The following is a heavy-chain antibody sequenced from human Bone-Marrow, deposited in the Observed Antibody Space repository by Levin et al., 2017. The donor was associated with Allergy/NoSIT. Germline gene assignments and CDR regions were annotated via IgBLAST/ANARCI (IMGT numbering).Heavy chain of an antibody. V-gene: IGHV3-30*18. J-gene: IGHJ4*02. CDR1: GFTFSSYG. CDR2: IAYDGTYK. Sequence: PGGSLRLSCAASGFTFSSYGMHWVRQAPGKGLEWVAFIAYDGTYKVYGDSVKGRFTVSRDNSKNTLYLQMNSLRAEDTAVYYCAKDRSTMVRALPADWGQGTLVTVSS. CDR3: AKDRSTMVRALPAD. D-gene: IGHD3-10*01.